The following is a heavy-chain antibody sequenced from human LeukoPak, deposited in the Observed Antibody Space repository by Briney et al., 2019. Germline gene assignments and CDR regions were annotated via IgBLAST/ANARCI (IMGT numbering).Heavy chain of an antibody. V-gene: IGHV3-30*03. J-gene: IGHJ4*02. Sequence: GGSLRLSCEASEFTFSNYGMHWVRQAPGKGLEWLAVISNDGSSRQYRDSVKGRFTVSRDNSKNTLYLQMNSLRAEDTAIYYCTRVGYIDEGIDYWGQGTLVTVSS. CDR1: EFTFSNYG. D-gene: IGHD5-24*01. CDR3: TRVGYIDEGIDY. CDR2: ISNDGSSR.